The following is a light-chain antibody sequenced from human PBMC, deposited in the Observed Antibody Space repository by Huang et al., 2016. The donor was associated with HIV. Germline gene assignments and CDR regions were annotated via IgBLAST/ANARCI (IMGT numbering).Light chain of an antibody. Sequence: EVVLTQSPAALSLSSGERATLSCRASHSISNYLGWYQQKPGQAPRLLLYDASNRATGIPARFSGIGSGTEFTLTIDTLEPEDSAVYFCQQRSSWPWAFGLGTRVEIK. CDR1: HSISNY. V-gene: IGKV3-11*01. CDR2: DAS. J-gene: IGKJ1*01. CDR3: QQRSSWPWA.